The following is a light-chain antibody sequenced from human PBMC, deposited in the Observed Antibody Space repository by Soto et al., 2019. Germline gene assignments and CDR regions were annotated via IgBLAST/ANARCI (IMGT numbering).Light chain of an antibody. V-gene: IGKV2-28*01. CDR3: MQALQTPRVYT. CDR2: LGS. CDR1: QSLLHSNGYNY. J-gene: IGKJ2*01. Sequence: DIVMTQSPLSLPVTPGEPASISCRSSQSLLHSNGYNYLDWYLQKPGQSPQLLIYLGSNRASGVTDRFSGSGSGSDCTLKISRVEAEDVGVYYCMQALQTPRVYTVGQGTKLEIK.